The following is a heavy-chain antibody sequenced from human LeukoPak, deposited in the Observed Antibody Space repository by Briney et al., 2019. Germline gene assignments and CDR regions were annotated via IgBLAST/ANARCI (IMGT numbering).Heavy chain of an antibody. V-gene: IGHV1-18*01. J-gene: IGHJ4*02. Sequence: ASVKVSCKASGGTFTTYGISWVRQAPGQGLEWMGWISAYNGNTNYAQKLQGRVTMTTDTSTSTAYMELRSLRSDDTAVYYCARDRTLQPTDYWGQGTLVTVSS. CDR2: ISAYNGNT. D-gene: IGHD1-1*01. CDR3: ARDRTLQPTDY. CDR1: GGTFTTYG.